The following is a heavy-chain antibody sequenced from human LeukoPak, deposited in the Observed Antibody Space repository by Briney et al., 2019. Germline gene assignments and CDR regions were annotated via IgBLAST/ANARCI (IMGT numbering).Heavy chain of an antibody. CDR2: INPNSGGT. J-gene: IGHJ4*02. Sequence: ASVKVSCKASGYTFTGYYLHWVRQAPGQGLEWMGWINPNSGGTNYAQKFQGRVTMTRDTSISTAYMELSRLRSDDTAVYYCARDGDRLYYFDYWGQGTLVTVSS. CDR1: GYTFTGYY. D-gene: IGHD2-21*02. CDR3: ARDGDRLYYFDY. V-gene: IGHV1-2*02.